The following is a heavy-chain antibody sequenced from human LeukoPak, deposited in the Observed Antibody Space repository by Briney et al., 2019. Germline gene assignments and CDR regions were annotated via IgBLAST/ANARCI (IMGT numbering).Heavy chain of an antibody. CDR2: ISWNSGSI. CDR3: AKGNLRGYSYGQTDY. Sequence: PGRSLRFSCAASGFTFDDYAMHWVRQAPGKGLEWVSGISWNSGSIGYADSVKGRFTISRDNAKNSLYLQMNSLRAEDTALYYCAKGNLRGYSYGQTDYWGQGTLVTVSS. D-gene: IGHD5-18*01. J-gene: IGHJ4*02. CDR1: GFTFDDYA. V-gene: IGHV3-9*01.